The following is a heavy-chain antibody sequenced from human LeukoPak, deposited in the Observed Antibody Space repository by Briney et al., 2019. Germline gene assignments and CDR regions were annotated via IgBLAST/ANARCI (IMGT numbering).Heavy chain of an antibody. V-gene: IGHV4-59*08. CDR2: IYYSGTT. J-gene: IGHJ4*02. CDR1: AGSITSYY. CDR3: ASLGGTYDY. Sequence: PSETLSLTCTVSAGSITSYYWSWIRQPPGKGLEWIGYIYYSGTTNYNPSLKRRVTISLDTSMSQVSLRLSSVTVADTAVYYCASLGGTYDYWGQGILVTVSS. D-gene: IGHD1-26*01.